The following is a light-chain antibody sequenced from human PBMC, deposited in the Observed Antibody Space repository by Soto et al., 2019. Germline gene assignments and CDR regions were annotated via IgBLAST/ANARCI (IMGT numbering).Light chain of an antibody. CDR2: GAS. Sequence: EIVLTQSPGTLSLSPGERATLSCRASQSVSSRLAWYQQKPGQAPRLLIYGASSRATGIPDRFSGRGSGTDFTLTISRLEPEDFEVYYCQQYGGSPTTFGQGTKVDIK. V-gene: IGKV3-20*01. CDR3: QQYGGSPTT. J-gene: IGKJ1*01. CDR1: QSVSSR.